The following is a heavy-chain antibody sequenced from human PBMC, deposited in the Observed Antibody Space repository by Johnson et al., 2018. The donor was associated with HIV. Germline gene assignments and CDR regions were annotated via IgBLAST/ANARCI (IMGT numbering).Heavy chain of an antibody. J-gene: IGHJ3*02. CDR1: GFSFSSYD. V-gene: IGHV3-7*01. Sequence: VQLVESGGGVVQPGKSLRLSCAASGFSFSSYDMHWVRQAPGKGLEWVANIKQDGSEKYYVDSVKGRFTISRDNAKNSLYLQMNSLRAEDTAVYYCARVGADAFDIWGQGTMVTVSS. CDR2: IKQDGSEK. D-gene: IGHD1-26*01. CDR3: ARVGADAFDI.